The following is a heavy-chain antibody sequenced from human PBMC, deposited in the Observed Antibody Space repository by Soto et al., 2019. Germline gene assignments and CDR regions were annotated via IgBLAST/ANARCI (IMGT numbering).Heavy chain of an antibody. CDR1: GGTFSSYT. D-gene: IGHD1-26*01. CDR3: ARVIVGATDAFDI. V-gene: IGHV1-69*02. CDR2: IIPILGIA. J-gene: IGHJ3*02. Sequence: ASVRVSCKASGGTFSSYTISWVRQAPGQGLEWMGRIIPILGIANYAQMFQGRVTITADKSTSTAYMELSSLRSEDTAVYYCARVIVGATDAFDIWGQGTMVTVSS.